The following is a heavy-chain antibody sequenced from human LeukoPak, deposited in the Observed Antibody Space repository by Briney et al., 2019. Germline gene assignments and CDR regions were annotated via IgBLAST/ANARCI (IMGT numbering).Heavy chain of an antibody. V-gene: IGHV1-2*02. D-gene: IGHD2-2*01. CDR3: ARDLIVVVPAAPSLYSNWFDP. CDR2: INPNSGGT. Sequence: ASVKVSCKASGYTFTGYYMHWVRQAPGQGLEWMGWINPNSGGTNYAQKFQGRVTMTRDTSISTAYMELSRLRSDDTAVYYCARDLIVVVPAAPSLYSNWFDPWGQGTLVTVSS. J-gene: IGHJ5*02. CDR1: GYTFTGYY.